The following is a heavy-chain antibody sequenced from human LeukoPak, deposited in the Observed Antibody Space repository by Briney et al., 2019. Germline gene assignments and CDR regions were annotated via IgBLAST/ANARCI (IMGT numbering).Heavy chain of an antibody. V-gene: IGHV4-61*02. CDR2: VYTSGST. CDR1: GGSIRSGSYC. CDR3: ARVGVMVGATIDY. J-gene: IGHJ4*02. Sequence: SETLSLTCTVSGGSIRSGSYCWSWIRQAAGKGLEWIGRVYTSGSTNYNPSLESRVTISVDTSKNQFSLKLSSVTAADTAVYYCARVGVMVGATIDYWGQGTLVTVSS. D-gene: IGHD1-26*01.